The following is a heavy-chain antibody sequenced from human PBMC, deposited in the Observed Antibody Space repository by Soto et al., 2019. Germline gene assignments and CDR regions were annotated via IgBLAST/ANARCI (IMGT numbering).Heavy chain of an antibody. D-gene: IGHD3-3*01. J-gene: IGHJ5*02. CDR1: GGSISSRNYY. CDR3: ARQADFWSGGGGFDP. Sequence: QLQLQESGPGLVKPLETLSLICTVSGGSISSRNYYWGWIRQPPGKGLEWIGSIYYNGFTYYNRSLKSRVTISVDTSKNQFSLRLNSVTAADPAVYYCARQADFWSGGGGFDPWGQGTLVTVSS. V-gene: IGHV4-39*01. CDR2: IYYNGFT.